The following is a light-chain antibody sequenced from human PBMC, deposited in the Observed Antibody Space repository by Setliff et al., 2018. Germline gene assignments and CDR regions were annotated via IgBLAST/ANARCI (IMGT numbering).Light chain of an antibody. CDR2: DVN. J-gene: IGLJ1*01. CDR1: SRDVGSYDL. Sequence: QSALTQPASVSGSPGQSITISCIGSSRDVGSYDLVSWYQQHPGTAPKLIISDVNNRPSGVSNRFSGSKSGNTASLTISGLQAEDEAAYYCCAYTGSSTYVFGTGTKGTVL. V-gene: IGLV2-14*01. CDR3: CAYTGSSTYV.